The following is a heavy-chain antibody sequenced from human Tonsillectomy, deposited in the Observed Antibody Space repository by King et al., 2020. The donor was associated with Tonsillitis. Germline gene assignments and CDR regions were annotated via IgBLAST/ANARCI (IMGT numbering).Heavy chain of an antibody. CDR3: VRFVPGDYESDF. J-gene: IGHJ4*02. D-gene: IGHD4-17*01. V-gene: IGHV3-11*01. CDR1: GFIFDDFY. Sequence: VQLVESGGGLVRPGGSLRLSCEASGFIFDDFYMAWIRQAPGKGLEWVAYISNRGGTIDYADSVKGRFTISRDNAKNSVFLQMNSLRVEDTALYYCVRFVPGDYESDFWGQGTLVTVSS. CDR2: ISNRGGTI.